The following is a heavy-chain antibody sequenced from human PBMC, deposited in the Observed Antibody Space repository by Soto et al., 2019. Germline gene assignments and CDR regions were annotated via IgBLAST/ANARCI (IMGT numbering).Heavy chain of an antibody. D-gene: IGHD1-1*01. CDR2: ISSDGYTK. Sequence: LRHRCRAAGCDFINYAVRCVIQTPSKGLEWVAVISSDGYTKYYADSVKGRFSISRDNTKNLLYLQMTSLRAEDTAVYYCARSGDNYNRLDYWGQGT. V-gene: IGHV3-30-3*01. J-gene: IGHJ4*02. CDR3: ARSGDNYNRLDY. CDR1: GCDFINYA.